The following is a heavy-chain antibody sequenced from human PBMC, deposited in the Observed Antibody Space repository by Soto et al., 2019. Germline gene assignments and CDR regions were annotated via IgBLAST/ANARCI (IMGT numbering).Heavy chain of an antibody. J-gene: IGHJ5*02. V-gene: IGHV3-30*04. CDR3: ARDLQAGTDNVNWFAP. D-gene: IGHD1-1*01. CDR1: GFSISRSA. CDR2: IAYDGSNR. Sequence: QVQLVESGGGVVQPGRSLRLSCAASGFSISRSAMHWVRQAPGKGLEWVAVIAYDGSNRWYADSAKGRFTISRDNSKNTVYLQMSSLRGEDTAVYSCARDLQAGTDNVNWFAPWGQGTVVNVSS.